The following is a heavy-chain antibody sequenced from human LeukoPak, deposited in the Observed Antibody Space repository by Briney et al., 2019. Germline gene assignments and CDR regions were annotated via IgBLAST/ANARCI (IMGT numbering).Heavy chain of an antibody. CDR1: GFIFDNYG. V-gene: IGHV3-9*01. CDR3: AKDVDFDGYFDY. J-gene: IGHJ4*02. Sequence: GGSLRLSCAASGFIFDNYGMHWVRQAPGKGLEWVSRISWNSGNIGYADSVKGRFTISRDNAKNSLYLQMNSLRGEDTALYYCAKDVDFDGYFDYWGQGTLVTVSS. CDR2: ISWNSGNI. D-gene: IGHD5-24*01.